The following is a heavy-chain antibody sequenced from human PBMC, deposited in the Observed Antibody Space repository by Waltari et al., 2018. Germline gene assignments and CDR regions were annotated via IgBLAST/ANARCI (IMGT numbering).Heavy chain of an antibody. CDR3: ASTVGHYDSSGYPYYYYMDV. CDR2: IIPIFGTA. CDR1: GGTFSSYA. D-gene: IGHD3-22*01. Sequence: QVQLVQSGAEVKKPGSSVKVSCKASGGTFSSYAISWVRQAPGQGLEWMGGIIPIFGTANYAQKFQGRVTITADKSTSTAYMELSSLRSEDTAVYYCASTVGHYDSSGYPYYYYMDVWGKGTTVTVSS. J-gene: IGHJ6*03. V-gene: IGHV1-69*14.